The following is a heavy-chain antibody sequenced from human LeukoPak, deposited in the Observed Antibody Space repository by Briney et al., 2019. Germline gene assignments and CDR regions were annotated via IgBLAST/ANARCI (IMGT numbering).Heavy chain of an antibody. D-gene: IGHD2-21*01. J-gene: IGHJ5*01. CDR2: ISGTGGAT. V-gene: IGHV3-23*01. Sequence: GGSLRLSCVASGFSFGNYAMSWVSQAPGKGLQWVSQISGTGGATWYAGFARDRFTISRDNSKKTLYLQMSGLRVEDTAMYYCVKDPRDTYGTNWFVSWGQGTLLIVSS. CDR3: VKDPRDTYGTNWFVS. CDR1: GFSFGNYA.